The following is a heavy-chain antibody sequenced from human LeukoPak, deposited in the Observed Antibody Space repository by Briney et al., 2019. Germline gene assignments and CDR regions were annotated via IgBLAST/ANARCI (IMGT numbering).Heavy chain of an antibody. CDR2: IKHDGSEK. D-gene: IGHD3-3*01. CDR3: ATDRGWRTSGYYLYYFEY. J-gene: IGHJ4*02. Sequence: GGSLRLSCAASGFTFNYYGMHWVRQAPGKGLEWVASIKHDGSEKYYVDSVRGRFTIFRDNTMNSLYLQMSSLRAEDTAVYYCATDRGWRTSGYYLYYFEYWGQGTLVTYSS. V-gene: IGHV3-7*01. CDR1: GFTFNYYG.